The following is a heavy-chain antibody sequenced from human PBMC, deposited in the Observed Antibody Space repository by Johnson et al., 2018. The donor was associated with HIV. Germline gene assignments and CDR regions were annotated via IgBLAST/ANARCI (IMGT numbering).Heavy chain of an antibody. D-gene: IGHD3-22*01. CDR1: GFTFSNYA. Sequence: QVQLVESGGGVVQPGRSLRLSCAASGFTFSNYAIHWVRQAPGKGLEWVALISYDGRNKYYADSVKGRFTISRDNSKNTLYLQMNSLRAEDTAVYYCASLSEVVVNAFDIWGQGTMVTVSS. CDR3: ASLSEVVVNAFDI. J-gene: IGHJ3*02. V-gene: IGHV3-30*04. CDR2: ISYDGRNK.